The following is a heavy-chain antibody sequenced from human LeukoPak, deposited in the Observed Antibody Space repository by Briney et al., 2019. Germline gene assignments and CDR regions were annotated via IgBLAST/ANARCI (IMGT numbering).Heavy chain of an antibody. J-gene: IGHJ4*02. V-gene: IGHV4-59*08. CDR3: ARHEGRGPYDSSGYSDY. Sequence: PSETLSLTCAVSGGSISSYCWSWIRQPPGKGLEWIGHIYYSGSTYYNPSLKSRVTISVDTSKNQFSLKLSSVTAADTAVYYCARHEGRGPYDSSGYSDYWGQGTLVTVSS. CDR1: GGSISSYC. D-gene: IGHD3-22*01. CDR2: IYYSGST.